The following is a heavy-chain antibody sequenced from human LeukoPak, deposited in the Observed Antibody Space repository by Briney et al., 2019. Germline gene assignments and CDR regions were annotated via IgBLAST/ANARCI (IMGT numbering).Heavy chain of an antibody. CDR3: ARYGQLLPHTGREYYMDV. V-gene: IGHV4-34*01. CDR1: GGSLSGYY. D-gene: IGHD2-15*01. Sequence: SETLSLTCAVYGGSLSGYYWSWIRQPPGKGLEWIGEINHSGSTNYNPSLKSRVTISVDTSRNQFSLKLGSVTAADTALYYCARYGQLLPHTGREYYMDVWGKGTTVTVSS. J-gene: IGHJ6*03. CDR2: INHSGST.